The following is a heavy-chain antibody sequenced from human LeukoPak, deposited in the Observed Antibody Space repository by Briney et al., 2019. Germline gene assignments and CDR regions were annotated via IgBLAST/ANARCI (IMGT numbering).Heavy chain of an antibody. J-gene: IGHJ4*02. Sequence: SETLSLTCTVSGYSISSGYYWGWIRQPPGKGLEWIGSIYHSGSTYYNPSLKGRVTISVDTSKNQFSLKLSSVTAADTAVYYCARAGVVVVPAAGLRGRKYYFDYWGQGTLVTVSS. V-gene: IGHV4-38-2*02. CDR2: IYHSGST. CDR3: ARAGVVVVPAAGLRGRKYYFDY. CDR1: GYSISSGYY. D-gene: IGHD2-2*01.